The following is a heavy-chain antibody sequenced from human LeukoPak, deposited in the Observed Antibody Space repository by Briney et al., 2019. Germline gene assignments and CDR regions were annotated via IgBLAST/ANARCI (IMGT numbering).Heavy chain of an antibody. V-gene: IGHV3-9*01. CDR2: ISWNSGSI. J-gene: IGHJ4*02. CDR3: AKGLRGSSWTDYYFDY. Sequence: GGSLRLSCAASGFTFDDYAMHWVRQAPGKGLEWVSGISWNSGSIGYADSVKGRFTNSRDNAKNSLYLQMNSLRAEDTALYYCAKGLRGSSWTDYYFDYWGQGTLVTVSS. D-gene: IGHD6-13*01. CDR1: GFTFDDYA.